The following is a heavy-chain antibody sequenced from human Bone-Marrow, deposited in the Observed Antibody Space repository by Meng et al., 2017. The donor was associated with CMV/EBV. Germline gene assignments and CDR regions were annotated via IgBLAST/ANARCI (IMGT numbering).Heavy chain of an antibody. Sequence: SVKVSCKASGYTFTSYYMHWVRQAPGQGLEWMGGIIPILGIANYAQKFQGRVTITADKSTSTAYMELSSLRSEDTAVYYCARFPLSFDRLATHYYGMDVWGQGTTVTVSS. J-gene: IGHJ6*02. CDR1: GYTFTSYY. V-gene: IGHV1-69*10. CDR2: IIPILGIA. D-gene: IGHD3-9*01. CDR3: ARFPLSFDRLATHYYGMDV.